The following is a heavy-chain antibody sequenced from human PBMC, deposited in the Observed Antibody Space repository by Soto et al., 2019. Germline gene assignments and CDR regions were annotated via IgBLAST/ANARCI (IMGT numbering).Heavy chain of an antibody. CDR2: ISGSGGST. V-gene: IGHV3-23*01. J-gene: IGHJ6*02. Sequence: PGGSLRLSCAASGFTFSSYAMSWVRQAPGKGLGWVSAISGSGGSTYYADSVKGRFTISRDNSKNTLYLQMNSLRAEDTAVYYCAKAPRSRVLWFGEFNYYYYGMDVWGQGTTVTVSS. CDR3: AKAPRSRVLWFGEFNYYYYGMDV. D-gene: IGHD3-10*01. CDR1: GFTFSSYA.